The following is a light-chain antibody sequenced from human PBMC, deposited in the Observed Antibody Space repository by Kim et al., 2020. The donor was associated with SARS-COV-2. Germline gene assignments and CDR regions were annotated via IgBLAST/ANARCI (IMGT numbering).Light chain of an antibody. CDR2: GAS. CDR3: QKYGSSPIT. CDR1: QSVSSTY. V-gene: IGKV3-20*01. J-gene: IGKJ5*01. Sequence: EIVLTQSPGTVSLSPGERATLSCRASQSVSSTYLAWYQQKPGQAPRLLIYGASSRATGIPDRFSGGGSGTDFTLTISRLEPEDFAVYYCQKYGSSPITFGQGTRLEIK.